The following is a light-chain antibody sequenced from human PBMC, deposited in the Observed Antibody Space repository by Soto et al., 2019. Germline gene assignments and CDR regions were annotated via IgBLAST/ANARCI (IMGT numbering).Light chain of an antibody. CDR1: QSISSW. Sequence: DIRMTQSPSTLSASVGGRVTITCRASQSISSWLAWYQQKPGKAPKLLIYDASSLQSGVPSRFSGSGSGTEFTLTISSLQPDDFATYYCKQYNSYWTFGQGTKVDIK. CDR2: DAS. V-gene: IGKV1-5*01. CDR3: KQYNSYWT. J-gene: IGKJ1*01.